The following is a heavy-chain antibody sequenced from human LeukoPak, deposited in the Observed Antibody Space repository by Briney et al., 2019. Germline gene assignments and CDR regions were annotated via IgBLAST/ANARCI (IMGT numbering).Heavy chain of an antibody. CDR1: GFTFSSYA. Sequence: GKSLRLSCAASGFTFSSYAMNWVRKAPGKGLEWVAVISFDGSNKYYADSVKGRFTISRDNSKNTLYLQMNSLRAEDTAVYYCAREGRNYQLPGRWFDPWGQGTLVTVSS. CDR2: ISFDGSNK. CDR3: AREGRNYQLPGRWFDP. D-gene: IGHD2-2*01. V-gene: IGHV3-30-3*01. J-gene: IGHJ5*02.